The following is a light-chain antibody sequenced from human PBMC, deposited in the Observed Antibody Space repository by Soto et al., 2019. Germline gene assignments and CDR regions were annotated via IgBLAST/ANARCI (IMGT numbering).Light chain of an antibody. CDR1: EALVYTDGNTY. V-gene: IGKV2-30*01. CDR2: KVS. CDR3: MQGPRRPREYT. J-gene: IGKJ2*01. Sequence: VVMTQSPLSLPVTLGQPASITCTSSEALVYTDGNTYLNWFHQRPGQSPRRLIYKVSDRDSGVPDRFSGSGSGTDFTLKISRVEAEDVGVYFCMQGPRRPREYTFGQGTKLEI.